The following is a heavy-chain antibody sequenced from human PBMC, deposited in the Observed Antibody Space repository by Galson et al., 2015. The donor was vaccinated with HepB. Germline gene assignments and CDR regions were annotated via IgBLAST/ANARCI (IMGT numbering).Heavy chain of an antibody. CDR1: GYTFTSYG. D-gene: IGHD3-9*01. V-gene: IGHV1-18*01. CDR2: ISAYNGNT. J-gene: IGHJ6*02. Sequence: SVKVSCKASGYTFTSYGISWVRQAPGQGLEWMGWISAYNGNTNYAQKLQGRVTMTTDTSTSTAYMELRSLRSDDTAVYYCAREVEDYDILTGYYYGMDVWGQGTTVTVSS. CDR3: AREVEDYDILTGYYYGMDV.